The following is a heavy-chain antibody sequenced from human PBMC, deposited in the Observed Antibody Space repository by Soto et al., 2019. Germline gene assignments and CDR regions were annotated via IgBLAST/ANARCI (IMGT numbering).Heavy chain of an antibody. CDR3: ARDYYYDSEVDYYYGMDV. CDR1: GGSISSYY. V-gene: IGHV4-4*07. CDR2: IYTSGST. D-gene: IGHD3-22*01. Sequence: SETLSLTCTVSGGSISSYYWSWIRQPAGKGLEWIGRIYTSGSTNYNPSLKSRVTMSVDTSKNQFSLKLSSVTAADTAVYYCARDYYYDSEVDYYYGMDVWGQGTTVTVSS. J-gene: IGHJ6*02.